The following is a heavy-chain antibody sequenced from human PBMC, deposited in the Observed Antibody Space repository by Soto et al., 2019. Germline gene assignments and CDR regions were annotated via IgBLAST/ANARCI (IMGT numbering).Heavy chain of an antibody. J-gene: IGHJ3*02. CDR2: ISYDGSNK. Sequence: PGGSLRLSCAASGFTFSSYAMHCVRQAPGKGLEWVAVISYDGSNKYYADSVKGRFTISRDNSKNTLYLQMNSLRAEDTAVYYCARVEFIAARQRDAFDIWGQGTMVTVSS. D-gene: IGHD6-6*01. CDR1: GFTFSSYA. V-gene: IGHV3-30-3*01. CDR3: ARVEFIAARQRDAFDI.